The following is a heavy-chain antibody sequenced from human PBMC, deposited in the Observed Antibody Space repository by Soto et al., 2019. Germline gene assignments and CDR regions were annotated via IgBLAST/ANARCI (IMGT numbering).Heavy chain of an antibody. V-gene: IGHV4-31*03. D-gene: IGHD2-2*01. CDR3: ARDSLPAASLDY. CDR1: GGTISSGGYY. CDR2: IYYSGST. J-gene: IGHJ4*02. Sequence: SETLSLTCTVSGGTISSGGYYLSWIRQHPGKGLEWIGYIYYSGSTYYNPSLKSRVTISVDTSKNQFSLKLSSVTAADTAVYYCARDSLPAASLDYWGQGTLVTVS.